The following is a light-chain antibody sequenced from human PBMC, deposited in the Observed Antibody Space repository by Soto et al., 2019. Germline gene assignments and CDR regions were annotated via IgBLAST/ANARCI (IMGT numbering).Light chain of an antibody. CDR1: ESISRH. Sequence: DIQMTQSPSSLSASVGDRVTITCRASESISRHLNWYQQKPGKAPKLLIYAASSLQNGVPSRFSGGGSGTAVSPTISNLQPEDFATYYCQQSYSTRSITFGQGTRLEIK. CDR3: QQSYSTRSIT. V-gene: IGKV1-39*01. J-gene: IGKJ5*01. CDR2: AAS.